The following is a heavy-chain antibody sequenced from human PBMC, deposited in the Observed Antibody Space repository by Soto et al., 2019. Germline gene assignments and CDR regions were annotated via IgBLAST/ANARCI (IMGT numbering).Heavy chain of an antibody. CDR1: GFTFDDYA. Sequence: GGSLRLSCAASGFTFDDYAMHWVRQAPGKGLEWVSGISWNSGSIGYADSVKGRFTISRDNAKNSLYLQMNSLRAEDTALYYCAKDIYRQWLAYDAFDIWGQGTMVTVSS. V-gene: IGHV3-9*01. CDR3: AKDIYRQWLAYDAFDI. CDR2: ISWNSGSI. D-gene: IGHD6-19*01. J-gene: IGHJ3*02.